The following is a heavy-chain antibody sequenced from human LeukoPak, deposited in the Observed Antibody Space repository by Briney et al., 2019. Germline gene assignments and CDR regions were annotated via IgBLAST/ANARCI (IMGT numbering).Heavy chain of an antibody. Sequence: SETLSLTCTASGWSVSSGSYYWSWVRQSPGKGLEWIGCMYYRGSSNYNPSLKSRVTILVDTSKSQFSLKLSSVTAADTAVYYCARGGIQLPDYWGQGILVTVSS. V-gene: IGHV4-61*01. CDR2: MYYRGSS. J-gene: IGHJ4*02. CDR1: GWSVSSGSYY. CDR3: ARGGIQLPDY. D-gene: IGHD5-18*01.